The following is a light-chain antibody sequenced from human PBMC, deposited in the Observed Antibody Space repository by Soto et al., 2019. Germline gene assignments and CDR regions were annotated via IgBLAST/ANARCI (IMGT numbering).Light chain of an antibody. CDR3: QHYETLPLT. CDR1: QVINTD. CDR2: DAS. Sequence: IQLTQSPSSVSAAVGDRVTITCRASQVINTDVAWFQQRPGRAPKLLISDASNLQTGVPSRFSGTASGSDFTFTISSLQPEDISTYYCQHYETLPLTFGGGTKVEIK. V-gene: IGKV1-33*01. J-gene: IGKJ4*01.